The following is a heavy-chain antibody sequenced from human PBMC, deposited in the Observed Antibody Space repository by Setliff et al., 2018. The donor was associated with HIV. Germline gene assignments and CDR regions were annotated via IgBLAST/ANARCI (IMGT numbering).Heavy chain of an antibody. V-gene: IGHV3-9*03. CDR2: ITWISGSV. CDR1: GFPFDVYA. J-gene: IGHJ3*01. D-gene: IGHD1-26*01. Sequence: GGSLRLSCVASGFPFDVYAMHWVRQIPGKGLEWVAGITWISGSVGYADSVKGRFSISRDNSKNTLYLQMNSLRPEDMGFYYCAKAYFGGFDVWGLGTLVTVSS. CDR3: AKAYFGGFDV.